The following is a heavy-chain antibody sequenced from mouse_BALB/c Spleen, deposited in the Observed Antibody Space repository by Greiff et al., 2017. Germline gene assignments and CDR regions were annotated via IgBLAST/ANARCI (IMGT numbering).Heavy chain of an antibody. D-gene: IGHD1-1*01. J-gene: IGHJ1*01. CDR3: ARSHYGSSARYLDV. CDR1: GYTFTSYW. V-gene: IGHV1-7*01. CDR2: INPSTGYT. Sequence: QVQLQQSGAELAKPGASVKMSCKASGYTFTSYWMHWVKQRPGQGLEWIGYINPSTGYTEYNQKFKDKATLTADKSSNTAYMKLSSLTSEDPAVYYCARSHYGSSARYLDVWGEGTTVTVSS.